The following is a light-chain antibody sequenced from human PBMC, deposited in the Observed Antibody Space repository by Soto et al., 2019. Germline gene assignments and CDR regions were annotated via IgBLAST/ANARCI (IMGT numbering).Light chain of an antibody. CDR1: QSVLYSSNNKNY. CDR3: QQYYSIPPT. CDR2: WAS. J-gene: IGKJ5*01. V-gene: IGKV4-1*01. Sequence: DIVMTQSPGSLAVSLGERATINCKSSQSVLYSSNNKNYLTWYQQKPGQPPKLLIYWASARESGVPDRFSGSGSGTDFTLTISSLQAEDVAVYYCQQYYSIPPTFGQGTRLEIK.